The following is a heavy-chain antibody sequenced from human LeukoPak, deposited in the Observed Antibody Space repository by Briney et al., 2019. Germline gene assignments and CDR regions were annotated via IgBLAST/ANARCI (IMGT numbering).Heavy chain of an antibody. J-gene: IGHJ3*02. D-gene: IGHD3-10*01. CDR3: ARRVGMVRGSGAFDI. CDR2: IYPGDSDT. V-gene: IGHV5-51*01. Sequence: GESLKISCKGSGYSFTSYWIGWVRQMPGKGLEWMGIIYPGDSDTRYSPSFQGQVTISADKSISTAYLQWSSLKASDTAMYYCARRVGMVRGSGAFDIWGQGTMVTVSS. CDR1: GYSFTSYW.